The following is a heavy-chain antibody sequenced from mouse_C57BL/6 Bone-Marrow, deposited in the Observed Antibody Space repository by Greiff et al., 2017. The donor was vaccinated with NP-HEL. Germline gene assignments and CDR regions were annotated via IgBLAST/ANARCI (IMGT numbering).Heavy chain of an antibody. CDR2: IWSGGST. D-gene: IGHD1-1*01. Sequence: VKLVESGPGLVQPSQSLSITCTVSGFSLTSYGVHWVRQSPGKGLEWLGVIWSGGSTDYNAAFISRLSISKDNSKSQVFFKMNSLQADDTAIYYCARDYGSSRYYAMDYWGQGTSVTVSS. V-gene: IGHV2-2*01. CDR1: GFSLTSYG. CDR3: ARDYGSSRYYAMDY. J-gene: IGHJ4*01.